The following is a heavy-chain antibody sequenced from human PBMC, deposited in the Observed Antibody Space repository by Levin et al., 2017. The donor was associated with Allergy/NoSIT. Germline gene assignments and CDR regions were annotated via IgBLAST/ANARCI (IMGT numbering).Heavy chain of an antibody. CDR3: ARDNDYRDPLHAFDI. CDR2: ITSSSSYI. J-gene: IGHJ3*02. Sequence: PGGSLRLSCAASGFTFSSYSMNWVRQAPGKGLEWVSSITSSSSYIYFADSVKGRFTISRDNAKNSLNLQMNSLRAEDTAVYYCARDNDYRDPLHAFDIWGQGTMVTVSS. CDR1: GFTFSSYS. D-gene: IGHD4-11*01. V-gene: IGHV3-21*01.